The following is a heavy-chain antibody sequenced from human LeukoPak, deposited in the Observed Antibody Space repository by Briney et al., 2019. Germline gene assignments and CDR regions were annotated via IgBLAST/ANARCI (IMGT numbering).Heavy chain of an antibody. CDR3: VRGRYDYVWGSNRYMSN. D-gene: IGHD3-16*02. Sequence: GGSLRLSCAASGFTFTAYTINWVRQAPGKGLEWVSYISGSTTDIYYADSVKGRFTISRDNAKNSLYLQMNSLRAEDTAVYYCVRGRYDYVWGSNRYMSNWVQGTLVTVSS. CDR1: GFTFTAYT. CDR2: ISGSTTDI. J-gene: IGHJ4*02. V-gene: IGHV3-21*01.